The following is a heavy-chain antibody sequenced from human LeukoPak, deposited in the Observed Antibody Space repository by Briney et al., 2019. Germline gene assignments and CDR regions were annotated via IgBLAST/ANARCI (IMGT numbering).Heavy chain of an antibody. V-gene: IGHV3-48*04. Sequence: QPGGSLRLSCAASGFTFSSYSMNWVRQAPGKGLEWVSYISSSSSTIYYADSVKGRFTISRDNAKNSLYLQMNSLRAEDTAVYYCARDHQQLVPDYWGQGTLVTVSS. CDR1: GFTFSSYS. CDR2: ISSSSSTI. CDR3: ARDHQQLVPDY. J-gene: IGHJ4*02. D-gene: IGHD6-13*01.